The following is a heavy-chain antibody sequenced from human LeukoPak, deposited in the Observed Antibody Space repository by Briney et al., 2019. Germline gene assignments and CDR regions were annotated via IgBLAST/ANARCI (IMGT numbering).Heavy chain of an antibody. D-gene: IGHD1-1*01. CDR1: CHYNSSGYY. CDR3: ARGNWNDVVGYYFDY. CDR2: IYHSGSP. J-gene: IGHJ4*02. Sequence: SEPVSHLCTVSCHYNSSGYYWGWLRQPPGKGLEWIGSIYHSGSPYYNPSLKSRVTISVDTSKNHFSLKLSSVTAADTAVYYCARGNWNDVVGYYFDYWGQGTLVTVSS. V-gene: IGHV4-38-2*02.